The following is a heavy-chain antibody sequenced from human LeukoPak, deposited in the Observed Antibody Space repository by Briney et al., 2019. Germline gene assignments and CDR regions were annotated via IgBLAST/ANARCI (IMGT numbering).Heavy chain of an antibody. CDR2: IIPILGIA. CDR1: GGTFSSYA. D-gene: IGHD4-17*01. J-gene: IGHJ4*02. V-gene: IGHV1-69*04. CDR3: ASPMTRNYGDYGNAY. Sequence: HEASVKVSCKASGGTFSSYAISWVRQAPGQGLEWMGRIIPILGIANYAQKFQGRATITADKSTSTAYMELSSLRSEDTAVYYCASPMTRNYGDYGNAYWGQGTLVTVSS.